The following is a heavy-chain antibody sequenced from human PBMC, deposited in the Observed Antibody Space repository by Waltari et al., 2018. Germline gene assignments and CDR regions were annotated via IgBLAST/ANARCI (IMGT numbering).Heavy chain of an antibody. D-gene: IGHD1-1*01. CDR3: RVAQRTYRSPVPGRDYYYGMDV. J-gene: IGHJ6*02. V-gene: IGHV3-74*01. CDR1: GFTFGNYR. CDR2: ISSDESKT. Sequence: EEKVVESGGGLVQPGESLRLYCAASGFTFGNYRMNWDSQTPGKGLVWVSGISSDESKTSYADSVKGRFTISRDNAKKTLYLQMKRLRVEDTAVYCARVAQRTYRSPVPGRDYYYGMDVWGQGTTVTVSS.